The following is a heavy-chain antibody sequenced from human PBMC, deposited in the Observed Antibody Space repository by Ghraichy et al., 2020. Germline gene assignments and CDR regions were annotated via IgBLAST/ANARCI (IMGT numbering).Heavy chain of an antibody. CDR1: GGSFKSYF. CDR3: ARRRCGGQTPHWFDP. D-gene: IGHD4-23*01. CDR2: VHATERA. V-gene: IGHV4-34*01. Sequence: SETLSLTCEVSGGSFKSYFFSWLRQIPGRGLEWIGDVHATERANYNPSLESRVIMSVDTANSQVALRLSSVTGADTGLYYCARRRCGGQTPHWFDPWGRGTAVTVSA. J-gene: IGHJ5*02.